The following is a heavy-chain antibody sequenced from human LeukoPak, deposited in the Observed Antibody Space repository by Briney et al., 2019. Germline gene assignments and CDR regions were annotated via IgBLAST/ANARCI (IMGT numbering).Heavy chain of an antibody. V-gene: IGHV3-7*01. J-gene: IGHJ4*02. Sequence: GGSLRLSCTASGFTFSSYWMSWVRQAPGKGLEWVANIKEDGSKKYYVDSVKGRFTISRDNAKNSLFLQMNSLRAEDTAVYYCARILTGYDAFDYWGQGTLVTVSS. D-gene: IGHD3-9*01. CDR1: GFTFSSYW. CDR3: ARILTGYDAFDY. CDR2: IKEDGSKK.